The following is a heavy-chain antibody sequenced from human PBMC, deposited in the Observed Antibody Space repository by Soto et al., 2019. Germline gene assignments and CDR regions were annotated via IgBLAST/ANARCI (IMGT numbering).Heavy chain of an antibody. CDR2: ISASGGSA. CDR3: AKDMAVFGESLDY. V-gene: IGHV3-23*01. J-gene: IGHJ4*02. Sequence: EVQLLESGGGLVQPGGSLRLSCAASRFTFSSYAMSWVRQAPGKGLEWVSAISASGGSAYYADSVKGRFTLSRDSAKNTLYLQMTSLRAEDTAVYYCAKDMAVFGESLDYWGQGTLVTVSS. CDR1: RFTFSSYA. D-gene: IGHD3-10*02.